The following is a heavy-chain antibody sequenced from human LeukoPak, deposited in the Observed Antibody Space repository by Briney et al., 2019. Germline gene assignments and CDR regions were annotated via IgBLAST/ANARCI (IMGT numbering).Heavy chain of an antibody. CDR3: ARETYYDFWAGYVNWFDP. CDR2: IFGSGMFT. V-gene: IGHV4-4*07. CDR1: GGPFSSYY. D-gene: IGHD3-3*01. J-gene: IGHJ5*02. Sequence: SETLSLTCTVSGGPFSSYYWSWIRQPAGKGLEWIGRIFGSGMFTTYNPSLESRVTMSVDTSKNQLSLNMTSVTAADTAVYYCARETYYDFWAGYVNWFDPWGQGTLVTVSS.